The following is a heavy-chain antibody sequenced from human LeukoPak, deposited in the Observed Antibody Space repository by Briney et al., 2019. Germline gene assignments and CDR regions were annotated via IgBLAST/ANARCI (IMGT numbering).Heavy chain of an antibody. CDR1: GFTFSSYA. Sequence: GGSLRLSCAASGFTFSSYAMSWVRQAPGKGLEWVSTITNSGGSTYYVDSVKGRFTISRDNFKNTLYLQMNSLRAEDTAKYYCTKDYCGKFCSAVWGQGTTVTVSS. V-gene: IGHV3-23*01. D-gene: IGHD3-9*01. CDR2: ITNSGGST. CDR3: TKDYCGKFCSAV. J-gene: IGHJ6*02.